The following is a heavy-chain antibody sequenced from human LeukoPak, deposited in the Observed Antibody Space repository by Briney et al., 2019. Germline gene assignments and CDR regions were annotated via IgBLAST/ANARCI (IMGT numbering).Heavy chain of an antibody. CDR1: GFTFSSYA. CDR2: ISGSGGST. J-gene: IGHJ5*02. Sequence: PGGSLRLSCAASGFTFSSYAMSWVRQAPGKGLEWVATISGSGGSTYYADSVKGRFTICRDNSKNTLYLQMNSLRAEDTAVYYCAKGLTIFGNNWFDPWGQGTLVPVSS. D-gene: IGHD3-3*01. CDR3: AKGLTIFGNNWFDP. V-gene: IGHV3-23*01.